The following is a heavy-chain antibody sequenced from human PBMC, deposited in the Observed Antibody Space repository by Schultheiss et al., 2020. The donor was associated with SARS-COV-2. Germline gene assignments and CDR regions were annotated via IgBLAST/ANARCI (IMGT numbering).Heavy chain of an antibody. D-gene: IGHD6-19*01. V-gene: IGHV4-38-2*01. CDR1: GFTFSSYA. J-gene: IGHJ4*02. Sequence: SETLSLTCAASGFTFSSYAMSWVRQAPGKGLEWIGSIYYSGSTYYNPSLKSRVTISVDTSKNQFSLKLSSVTAADTAVYYCTTLAVAGTFYFDYWGQGTLVTVSS. CDR3: TTLAVAGTFYFDY. CDR2: IYYSGST.